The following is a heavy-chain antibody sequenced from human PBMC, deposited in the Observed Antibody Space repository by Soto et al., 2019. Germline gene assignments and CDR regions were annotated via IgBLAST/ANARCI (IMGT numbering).Heavy chain of an antibody. D-gene: IGHD1-26*01. CDR1: GSISTYY. V-gene: IGHV4-59*01. J-gene: IGHJ4*02. CDR2: IYYMGRT. CDR3: ARDPVGATIFDY. Sequence: SETLSLTCTVGSISTYYWNWIRQPPGKGLEWIGYIYYMGRTNYNSSLKSRVTMSIDTSKNQFSLKLSSVTAADTAIYYCARDPVGATIFDYCGQGSLVTVSS.